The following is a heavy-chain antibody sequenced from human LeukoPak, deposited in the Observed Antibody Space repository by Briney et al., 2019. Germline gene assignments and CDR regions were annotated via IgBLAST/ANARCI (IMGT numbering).Heavy chain of an antibody. CDR1: GFTFSSYW. D-gene: IGHD4-23*01. V-gene: IGHV3-7*01. J-gene: IGHJ4*02. CDR2: IKQDGSEK. Sequence: GGSLRLSCAASGFTFSSYWMSWVRQAPGKGLEWVANIKQDGSEKYYVDSVKGRFTISRDNAKNSLYLQMNSLRAEDTAVYYCARDGQGRATGVTRWGQGTLVTVSS. CDR3: ARDGQGRATGVTR.